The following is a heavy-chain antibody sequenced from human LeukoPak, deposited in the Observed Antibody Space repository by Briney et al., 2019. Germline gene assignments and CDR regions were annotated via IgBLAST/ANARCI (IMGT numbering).Heavy chain of an antibody. Sequence: KPSETLSLTCAVYGGSFSGYYWSWIRQPPGKGLEWIGEINHSGSTNYNPSLKSRVTISVDTSKSQFSLKLSSVTAADTAVYYCASRVLRYFDWLFDPWGQGTLVTVSS. CDR1: GGSFSGYY. CDR2: INHSGST. D-gene: IGHD3-9*01. J-gene: IGHJ5*02. V-gene: IGHV4-34*01. CDR3: ASRVLRYFDWLFDP.